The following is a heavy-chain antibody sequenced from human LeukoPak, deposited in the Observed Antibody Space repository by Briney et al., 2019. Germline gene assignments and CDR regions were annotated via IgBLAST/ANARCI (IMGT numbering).Heavy chain of an antibody. V-gene: IGHV1-69*13. CDR2: IIPIFGTA. Sequence: GASVKVSCEASGGTFSSYAISWVRQAPGQGLEWMGGIIPIFGTANYAQKFQGRVTITADESTSTAYMELSSLRSEDTAVYYCARVRNQNRFDPWGQGTLVTVSS. CDR1: GGTFSSYA. D-gene: IGHD1-14*01. J-gene: IGHJ5*02. CDR3: ARVRNQNRFDP.